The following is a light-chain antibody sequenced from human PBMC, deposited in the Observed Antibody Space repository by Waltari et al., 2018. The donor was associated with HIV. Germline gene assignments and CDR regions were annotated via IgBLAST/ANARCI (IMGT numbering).Light chain of an antibody. Sequence: QSALTQPASVSGSPGQSITIPCTGTSSDVGGYNYVSWYQQYPGKAPKLMIFDVSNRPSGVSNRFSGSKSGNTASLTISGLHTEDEADYYCSSYTSSSTLVFGTGTKVTVL. CDR3: SSYTSSSTLV. CDR1: SSDVGGYNY. V-gene: IGLV2-14*01. J-gene: IGLJ1*01. CDR2: DVS.